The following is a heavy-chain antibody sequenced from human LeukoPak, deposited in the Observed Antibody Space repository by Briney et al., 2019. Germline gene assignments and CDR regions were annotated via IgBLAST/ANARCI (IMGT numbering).Heavy chain of an antibody. CDR1: GFTFNTYG. J-gene: IGHJ4*02. V-gene: IGHV3-64*01. CDR2: IGPDGGTT. D-gene: IGHD6-13*01. CDR3: ARGAQLTDY. Sequence: GGSLRLSCAASGFTFNTYGTHWVRQAPGKGLEYVSGIGPDGGTTYYANSVKGRFTISRDNSKNMVYLQMGSLRADDMAVYYCARGAQLTDYWGQGTLVTVSS.